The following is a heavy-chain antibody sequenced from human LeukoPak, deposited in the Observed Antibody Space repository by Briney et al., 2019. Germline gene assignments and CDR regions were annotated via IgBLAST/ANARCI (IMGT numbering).Heavy chain of an antibody. D-gene: IGHD6-19*01. CDR2: ISTYNGNT. J-gene: IGHJ3*02. V-gene: IGHV1-18*01. CDR1: GYTFTNYG. CDR3: ARDRNLIAVAGTQAFDI. Sequence: ASVKVSCKASGYTFTNYGINWVRQAPGQGLEWVGWISTYNGNTNYAQKLQGRVTMTTDTSTSTAYMELRSLRSDDTAVYYCARDRNLIAVAGTQAFDIWGQGTMVTVSS.